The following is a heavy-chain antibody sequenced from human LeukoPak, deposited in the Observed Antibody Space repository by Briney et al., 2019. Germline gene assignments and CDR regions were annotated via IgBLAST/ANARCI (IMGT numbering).Heavy chain of an antibody. D-gene: IGHD2-15*01. Sequence: GGSLRLSCAASGFTFDDYAMHWVRQAPGKGLEWVSGISWNSGSIGYADSVKGRFTISRDNAKNSLYLQMNSLRAEDMALYYCAKGNCSGGSCYYFDYWGRGTLVTVSS. CDR3: AKGNCSGGSCYYFDY. V-gene: IGHV3-9*03. J-gene: IGHJ4*02. CDR1: GFTFDDYA. CDR2: ISWNSGSI.